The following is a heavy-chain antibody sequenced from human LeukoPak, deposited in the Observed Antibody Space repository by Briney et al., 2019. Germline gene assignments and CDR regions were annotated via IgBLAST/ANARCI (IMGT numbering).Heavy chain of an antibody. CDR3: ARERRYYDSSGYYWPGYYYYGMDV. CDR1: GYTFTSYY. CDR2: INPSGGST. V-gene: IGHV1-46*01. D-gene: IGHD3-22*01. Sequence: ARVKVSCKASGYTFTSYYMHWVRQAPGQGLEWMGIINPSGGSTSYAQKFQGRVTMTRDTSTSTVYMELSSLRSEDTAVYYCARERRYYDSSGYYWPGYYYYGMDVWGQGTTVTVSS. J-gene: IGHJ6*02.